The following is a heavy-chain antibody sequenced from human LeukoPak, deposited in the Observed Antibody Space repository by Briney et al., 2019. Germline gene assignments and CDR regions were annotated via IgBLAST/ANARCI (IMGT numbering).Heavy chain of an antibody. CDR3: ARGVEMATTIFDY. V-gene: IGHV4-34*01. CDR1: GGSLSGYY. CDR2: INHSGST. D-gene: IGHD5-24*01. Sequence: SETLSLTCAVYGGSLSGYYWSWIRQPPGKGLEWIGEINHSGSTNYNPSLKSRVTISVDTSKNQFSLKLSSVTAADTAVYCCARGVEMATTIFDYWGQGTLVTVSS. J-gene: IGHJ4*02.